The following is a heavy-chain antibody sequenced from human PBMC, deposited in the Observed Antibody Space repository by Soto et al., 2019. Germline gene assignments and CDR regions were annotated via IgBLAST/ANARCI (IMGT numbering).Heavy chain of an antibody. CDR1: GGTFSSYS. D-gene: IGHD1-26*01. CDR3: ARDGGRHSGGIDY. V-gene: IGHV1-69*01. Sequence: QVQLVQSGAEVKKPRSSVKVSCKASGGTFSSYSINWVRQAPGQGLEWMGEIIPIFGTANYAQKFQGRVTITADESTSIAYMELSSLRSEDTAVYYCARDGGRHSGGIDYWGQGTLVTVSS. J-gene: IGHJ4*02. CDR2: IIPIFGTA.